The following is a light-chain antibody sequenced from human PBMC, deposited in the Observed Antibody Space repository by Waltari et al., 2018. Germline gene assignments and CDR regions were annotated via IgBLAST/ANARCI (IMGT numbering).Light chain of an antibody. V-gene: IGKV3-15*01. CDR1: QSVSSN. Sequence: EIVMTQSPATLSVSPGERATLSCRASQSVSSNLPWYQQKPGQAPRLLIYGASTRATGIPARFSGSGSGSEFTLTISSLQSEDFAVYYCQQYNLWPPYTFGQGTKLEIK. CDR2: GAS. CDR3: QQYNLWPPYT. J-gene: IGKJ2*01.